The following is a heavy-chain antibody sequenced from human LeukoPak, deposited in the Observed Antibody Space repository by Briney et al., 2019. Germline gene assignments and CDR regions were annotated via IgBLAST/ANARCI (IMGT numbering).Heavy chain of an antibody. CDR3: ARDGGHGYNFEY. CDR2: IIWSGAVT. D-gene: IGHD5-24*01. J-gene: IGHJ4*02. CDR1: GFTFDDYA. V-gene: IGHV3-20*04. Sequence: PGGSLRLSCAASGFTFDDYAMSWVRQGPGKGLEWVSGIIWSGAVTTYADSVKGRFTVSRDNAKNTLYLQMNSLRAEDTAVYYCARDGGHGYNFEYWGQGTLVTVSS.